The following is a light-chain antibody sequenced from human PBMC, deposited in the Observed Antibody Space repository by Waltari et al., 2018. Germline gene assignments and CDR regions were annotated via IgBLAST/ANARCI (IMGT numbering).Light chain of an antibody. V-gene: IGLV1-44*01. CDR2: SNN. Sequence: QSVLTQPPSASGTPGQRVTISCSGSSSNIGGNTVNWYQQLPGTAPKLLILSNNQRPSGVPDRFSGSKSGTSASLAISGLQSEDEAEYYCAAWDDSLNGWVFGGGTKLTVL. CDR1: SSNIGGNT. CDR3: AAWDDSLNGWV. J-gene: IGLJ3*02.